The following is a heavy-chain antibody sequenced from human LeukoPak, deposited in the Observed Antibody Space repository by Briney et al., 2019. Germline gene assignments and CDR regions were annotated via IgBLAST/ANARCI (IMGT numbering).Heavy chain of an antibody. CDR3: AGDSSSWSDY. V-gene: IGHV3-21*01. J-gene: IGHJ4*02. CDR2: ISSSSSYI. D-gene: IGHD6-13*01. CDR1: GFTFSSYS. Sequence: GGSLRLSCAASGFTFSSYSMNWVRQAPGKGLEWVSSISSSSSYIYYADSVKGRFTISRDNAKNSLYLQMNRLRAEDRTVYYCAGDSSSWSDYWGQGTLVTVSS.